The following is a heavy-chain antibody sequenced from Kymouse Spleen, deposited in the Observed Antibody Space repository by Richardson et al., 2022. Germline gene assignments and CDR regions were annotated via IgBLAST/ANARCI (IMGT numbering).Heavy chain of an antibody. J-gene: IGHJ4*02. CDR1: GGSFSGYY. CDR2: INHSGST. Sequence: QVQLQQWGAGLLKPSETLSLTCAVYGGSFSGYYWSWIRQPPGKGLEWIGEINHSGSTNYNPSLKSRVTISVDTSKNQFSLKLSSVTAADTAVYYCARDITFDYWGQGTLVTVSS. V-gene: IGHV4-34*01. CDR3: ARDITFDY. D-gene: IGHD3-10*01,IGHD3-22*01,IGHD3-3*01.